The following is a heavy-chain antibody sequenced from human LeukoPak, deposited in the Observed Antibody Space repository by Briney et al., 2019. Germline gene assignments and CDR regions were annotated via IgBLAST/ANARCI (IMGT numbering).Heavy chain of an antibody. CDR2: IIPIFGTA. CDR1: GYTFTDFY. D-gene: IGHD3-9*01. J-gene: IGHJ4*02. CDR3: ARERRMDILTGTGSPFDY. V-gene: IGHV1-69*13. Sequence: ASVKVSCKASGYTFTDFYMNWVRQAPGQGLEWMGGIIPIFGTANYAQKFQGRVTITADESTSTAYMELSSLRSEDTAVYYCARERRMDILTGTGSPFDYWGQGTLVTVSS.